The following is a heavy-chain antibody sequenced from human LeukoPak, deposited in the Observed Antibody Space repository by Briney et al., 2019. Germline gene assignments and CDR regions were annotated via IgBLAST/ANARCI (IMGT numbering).Heavy chain of an antibody. CDR1: GYPFTDYY. D-gene: IGHD3-22*01. Sequence: ASVKVFCKTSGYPFTDYYIHWVRQAPGQGLELMGWNNPNSDGKNYAQKFQGRVTMTRDTSISTAYTELSSFISDDTAVYYCATQGGTMKAGVKVALDIWGQGTMVTVSS. CDR3: ATQGGTMKAGVKVALDI. CDR2: NNPNSDGK. J-gene: IGHJ3*02. V-gene: IGHV1-2*02.